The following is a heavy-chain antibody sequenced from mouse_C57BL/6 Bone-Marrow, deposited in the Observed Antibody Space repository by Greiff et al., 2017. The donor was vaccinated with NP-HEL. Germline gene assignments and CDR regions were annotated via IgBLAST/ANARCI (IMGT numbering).Heavy chain of an antibody. CDR2: INYDGSST. CDR3: ARENEGFAY. V-gene: IGHV5-16*01. CDR1: GFTFSDYY. Sequence: EVQRVESEGGLVQPGSSMKLSCTASGFTFSDYYMAWVRQVPEKGLEWVANINYDGSSTYYLDSLKSRFIISRDNAKNILYLQMSSLKSEDTATYYCARENEGFAYWGQGTLVTVSA. J-gene: IGHJ3*01.